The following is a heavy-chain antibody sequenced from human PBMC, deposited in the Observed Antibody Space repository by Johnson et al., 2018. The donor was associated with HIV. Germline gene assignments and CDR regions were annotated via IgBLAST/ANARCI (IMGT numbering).Heavy chain of an antibody. CDR2: IWYDGSNK. Sequence: QMQLVESGGGVVQPGRSLRLSCAASGFTFSSYGLHWVRQAPGKGLEWVAVIWYDGSNKYYADSVKGRFTISRDNAKNSLYLQMNSLRAEDTALYYCAKDSSSRMGFPGFDIWGPGTMVTVSS. D-gene: IGHD2-2*01. V-gene: IGHV3-33*03. CDR1: GFTFSSYG. CDR3: AKDSSSRMGFPGFDI. J-gene: IGHJ3*02.